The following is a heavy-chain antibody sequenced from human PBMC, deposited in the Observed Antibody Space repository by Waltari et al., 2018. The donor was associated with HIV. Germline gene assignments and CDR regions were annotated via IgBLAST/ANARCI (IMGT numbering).Heavy chain of an antibody. Sequence: LVESGGNLVQPGGSLRLPCAASGFSFSGYWMSWVRQAPGKGLEWVANIGKDGSEKHYVDSVKGRFTISRDNAKNSLYLQMNNLRAEDTAVYYRARGYGAHSWGQGTLVTVSS. J-gene: IGHJ4*02. CDR2: IGKDGSEK. CDR3: ARGYGAHS. CDR1: GFSFSGYW. D-gene: IGHD4-17*01. V-gene: IGHV3-7*01.